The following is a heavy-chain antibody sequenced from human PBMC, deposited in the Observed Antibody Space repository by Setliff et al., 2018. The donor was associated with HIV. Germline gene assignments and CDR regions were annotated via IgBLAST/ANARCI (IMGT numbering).Heavy chain of an antibody. CDR1: GGSISTSY. CDR3: AREHCSGGSCNGFDI. V-gene: IGHV4-4*09. J-gene: IGHJ3*02. Sequence: SETLSLTCTVSGGSISTSYWKWIRQPPGKGLEWIAYIYISGTTNYNPSLKSRVTISLDTSRNQFSLKLGSVTAADTAMYYCAREHCSGGSCNGFDIWGQGPMVTVSS. D-gene: IGHD2-15*01. CDR2: IYISGTT.